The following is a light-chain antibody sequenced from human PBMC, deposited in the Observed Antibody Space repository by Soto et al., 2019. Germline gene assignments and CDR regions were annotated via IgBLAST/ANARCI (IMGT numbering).Light chain of an antibody. CDR1: QRIGPY. CDR2: DAS. V-gene: IGKV1-33*01. Sequence: IKMTQSPSSLSASVGDSVTITCRASQRIGPYVIWYQQKPGKAPKLLFYDASNLETGVPSRFSGSGSGTDFTFTISSLQPEDIATYYCQQYDNLLTFGQGTRLEIK. CDR3: QQYDNLLT. J-gene: IGKJ5*01.